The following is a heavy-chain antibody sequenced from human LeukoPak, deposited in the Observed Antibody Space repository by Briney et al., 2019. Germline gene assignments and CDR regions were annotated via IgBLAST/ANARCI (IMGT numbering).Heavy chain of an antibody. Sequence: GGSLRLSCAASGFTFSSYAMSWVRQAPGKGLEWVANIKQDGSEKYYVDSVKGRLTISRDNAKNSLYLQMNSLRAEDTAVYYCARDRLGLPHAYWGQGTLVTVSS. D-gene: IGHD3-10*01. V-gene: IGHV3-7*01. J-gene: IGHJ4*02. CDR1: GFTFSSYA. CDR3: ARDRLGLPHAY. CDR2: IKQDGSEK.